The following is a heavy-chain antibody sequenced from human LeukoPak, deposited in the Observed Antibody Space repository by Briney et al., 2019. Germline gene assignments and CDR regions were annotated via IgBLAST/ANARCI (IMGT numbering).Heavy chain of an antibody. CDR1: GFTFSSYA. CDR3: AKDATTVVTFFDY. CDR2: ISASGGST. Sequence: GGSLRLSCAASGFTFSSYAMNWVRQAPGKGLEWVSGISASGGSTYYADSVKGRFTISRDNSKNTLYLQMSSLRAEDTAIYYCAKDATTVVTFFDYWGQGTLVTVSS. J-gene: IGHJ4*02. V-gene: IGHV3-23*01. D-gene: IGHD4-23*01.